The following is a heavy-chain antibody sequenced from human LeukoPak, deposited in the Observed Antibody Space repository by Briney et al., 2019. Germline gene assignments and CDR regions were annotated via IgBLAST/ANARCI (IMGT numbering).Heavy chain of an antibody. D-gene: IGHD2-2*01. CDR1: GVSISSGNFY. CDR2: VYSTGNT. V-gene: IGHV4-61*09. J-gene: IGHJ3*01. CDR3: ARDGDAVSAAIAGAFDL. Sequence: PSETLSLTCAVSGVSISSGNFYWSWIRQSAGKGLEWIGHVYSTGNTKYNPSLKSRVTISADTSKNQISLRLRSVTAADTAMFYCARDGDAVSAAIAGAFDLWGRGTMVTVSS.